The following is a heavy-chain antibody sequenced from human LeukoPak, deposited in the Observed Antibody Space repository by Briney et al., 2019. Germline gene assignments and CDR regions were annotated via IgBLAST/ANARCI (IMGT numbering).Heavy chain of an antibody. D-gene: IGHD3-10*01. J-gene: IGHJ4*02. CDR1: GGSFSGYY. V-gene: IGHV4-34*01. CDR3: ARGARNLWFGEPYYFDY. Sequence: SETLSLTCAVYGGSFSGYYWSWIRQPPGKGLEWIGEINHRGSTNYNPSLKSRVTISVDTSKNQFSLKLSSVTAADTAVYYCARGARNLWFGEPYYFDYWGQGTLVTVSS. CDR2: INHRGST.